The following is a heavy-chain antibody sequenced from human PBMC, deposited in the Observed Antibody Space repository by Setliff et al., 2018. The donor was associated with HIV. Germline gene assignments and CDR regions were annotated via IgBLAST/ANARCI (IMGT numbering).Heavy chain of an antibody. CDR1: GFSLSTSGVG. V-gene: IGHV2-5*01. D-gene: IGHD5-12*01. Sequence: ESGPTLVNPTQPLTPTCTFSGFSLSTSGVGVGWIRQPPGKALEWLAIIYWHGGGRYSPYLKSRLTITKDTSKNQVVLTMTNIDPVDTATYYCAHRPNSGYDLNFDYWGQGIQVTVSS. CDR3: AHRPNSGYDLNFDY. J-gene: IGHJ4*02. CDR2: IYWHGGG.